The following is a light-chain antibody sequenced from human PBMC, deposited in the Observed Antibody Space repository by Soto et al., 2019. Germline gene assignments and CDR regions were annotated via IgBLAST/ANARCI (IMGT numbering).Light chain of an antibody. CDR3: QKYSSAPYT. Sequence: DIQMTQSPCSLSASVGDRVTITCRASQGISNYLAWYQQKPGKVPKLLIYAASTLQSGVPSRVSGSGSGTDFTLTISSLQPEDVATYYCQKYSSAPYTFGQVNKLEIK. J-gene: IGKJ2*01. V-gene: IGKV1-27*01. CDR2: AAS. CDR1: QGISNY.